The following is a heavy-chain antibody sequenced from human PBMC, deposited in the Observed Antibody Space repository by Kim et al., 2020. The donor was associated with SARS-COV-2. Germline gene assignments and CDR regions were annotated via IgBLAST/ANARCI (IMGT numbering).Heavy chain of an antibody. CDR3: ARQMLGLAVAGPWDALDT. J-gene: IGHJ3*02. V-gene: IGHV4-39*01. D-gene: IGHD6-19*01. CDR1: GDSIRGSSYY. CDR2: LYYSGST. Sequence: SETLSLTCSVSGDSIRGSSYYWAWIRQPPGKGLEWIGSLYYSGSTYQNPSFKSRVTISVDTSRNQFSLKLTSVIVADTAVYYCARQMLGLAVAGPWDALDTWGQGTMVTVSS.